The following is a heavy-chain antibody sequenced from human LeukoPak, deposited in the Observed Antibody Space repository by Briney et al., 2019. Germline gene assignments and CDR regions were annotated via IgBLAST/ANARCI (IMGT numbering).Heavy chain of an antibody. CDR3: ATDGYYDSSGIDAFDI. CDR2: MNPNSGNT. Sequence: ASVKVSCKASGYTFTSYDINWVRQATGQGLEWMGWMNPNSGNTGYAQKFQGRVTMTRNTSISTAYMELSSLRSEDTAVYYCATDGYYDSSGIDAFDIWGQGTMVTVSS. CDR1: GYTFTSYD. V-gene: IGHV1-8*01. J-gene: IGHJ3*02. D-gene: IGHD3-22*01.